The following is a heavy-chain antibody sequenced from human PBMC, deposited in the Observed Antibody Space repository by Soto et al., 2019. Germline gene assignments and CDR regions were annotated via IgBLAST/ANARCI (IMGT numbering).Heavy chain of an antibody. CDR1: GYSFTSYW. CDR2: IYPGDSDT. V-gene: IGHV5-51*01. Sequence: GESLKISCKGSGYSFTSYWIGWVRQMPGKGLEWMGIIYPGDSDTRYSPSFQGQVTISADKSISTAYLQWSSLKASDTAMYYCARNPAAAGPYYYYGMDVWGQGTTVTV. J-gene: IGHJ6*02. CDR3: ARNPAAAGPYYYYGMDV. D-gene: IGHD6-13*01.